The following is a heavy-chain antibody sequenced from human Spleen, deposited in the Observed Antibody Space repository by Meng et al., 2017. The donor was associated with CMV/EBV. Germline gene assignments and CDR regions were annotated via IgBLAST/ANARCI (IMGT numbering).Heavy chain of an antibody. D-gene: IGHD6-19*01. CDR1: GYTFSGYY. CDR3: ARDIAVDSTEVWFDP. J-gene: IGHJ5*02. V-gene: IGHV1-2*06. CDR2: INPNSGGT. Sequence: SGYTFSGYYMDWVRQAPGQGLEWMGRINPNSGGTTYAQKFQGRVTMTSDTTLSTAYMELTSLISDDTAVYFCARDIAVDSTEVWFDPWGQGTLVTVSS.